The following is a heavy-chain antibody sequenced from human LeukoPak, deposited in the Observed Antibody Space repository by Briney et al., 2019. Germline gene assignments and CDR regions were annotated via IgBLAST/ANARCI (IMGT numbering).Heavy chain of an antibody. CDR1: GGSISSSSYN. CDR2: TYYSGST. CDR3: ARARDYDFWVDN. Sequence: SETLSLTCTVSGGSISSSSYNWGCNGQPQGLELESSVSTYYSGSTYYNPSLKSRVTISVDTSKNHFSLKLSSVTAADTAVYYCARARDYDFWVDNWGQGTMVTVSS. V-gene: IGHV4-39*07. D-gene: IGHD3-3*01. J-gene: IGHJ3*02.